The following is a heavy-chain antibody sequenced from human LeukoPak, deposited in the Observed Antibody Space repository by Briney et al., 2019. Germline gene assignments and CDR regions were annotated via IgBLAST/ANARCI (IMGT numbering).Heavy chain of an antibody. D-gene: IGHD6-13*01. J-gene: IGHJ5*02. CDR3: ASWTGIAAAGTGWFDP. CDR2: LYHGGST. Sequence: SETLSLTCTVSGYSISTGYYWDWIRQPPGKGLEWIGTLYHGGSTYYNPSLKSRVTISVDTSKNQFSLKLSSVTAADTAVYYCASWTGIAAAGTGWFDPWGQGTLVTVSS. V-gene: IGHV4-38-2*02. CDR1: GYSISTGYY.